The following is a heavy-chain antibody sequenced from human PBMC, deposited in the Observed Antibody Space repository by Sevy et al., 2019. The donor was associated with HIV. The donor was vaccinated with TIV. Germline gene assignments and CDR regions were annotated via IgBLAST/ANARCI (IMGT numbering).Heavy chain of an antibody. CDR2: IIPIFGTA. Sequence: ASVKVSCKASGGTFSSYAISWVRQAPGQGLEWMGGIIPIFGTANYAQKFQGRVTITADESTSTAYMELSSLRSEDTAVYYCARSTEYCSSTSCYYCFDPWGQGTLVTVSS. CDR1: GGTFSSYA. CDR3: ARSTEYCSSTSCYYCFDP. J-gene: IGHJ5*02. V-gene: IGHV1-69*13. D-gene: IGHD2-2*01.